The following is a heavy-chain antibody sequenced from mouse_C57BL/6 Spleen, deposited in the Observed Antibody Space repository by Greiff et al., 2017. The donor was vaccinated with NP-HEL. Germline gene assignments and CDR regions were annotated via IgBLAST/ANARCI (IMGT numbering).Heavy chain of an antibody. CDR3: TREDYGSQFAY. D-gene: IGHD1-1*01. J-gene: IGHJ3*01. CDR1: GFTFSSYA. V-gene: IGHV5-9-1*02. CDR2: ISSGGDYI. Sequence: EVQGVESGEGLVKPGGSLKLSCAASGFTFSSYAMSWVRQTPEKRLEWVAYISSGGDYIYYADTVKGRFTISRDNARNTLYLQMSSLKSEDTAMYYCTREDYGSQFAYWGQGTLVTVSA.